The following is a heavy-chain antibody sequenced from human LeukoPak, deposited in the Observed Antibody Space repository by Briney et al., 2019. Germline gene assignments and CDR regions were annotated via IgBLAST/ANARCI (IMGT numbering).Heavy chain of an antibody. CDR1: GGSISSGDYY. CDR3: ARQFDSSGYYYFDY. V-gene: IGHV4-39*01. D-gene: IGHD3-22*01. J-gene: IGHJ4*02. Sequence: SETLSLTCTVSGGSISSGDYYWGWLRHPPGKGLEWIGSIYYSGNTYYNPSLKSRVTISVDTSKNQFSLKLSSVTAADTAVYYCARQFDSSGYYYFDYWGQGTLVTVSS. CDR2: IYYSGNT.